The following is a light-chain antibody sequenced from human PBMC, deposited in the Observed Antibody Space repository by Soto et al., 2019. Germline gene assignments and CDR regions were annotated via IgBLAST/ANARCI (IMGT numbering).Light chain of an antibody. V-gene: IGKV3-15*01. CDR3: QQYNSWPLT. Sequence: EIVMTQSPATLSMSPGERATLSCRASQSVYSNLAWYQQKPGQTPRLLIYGSSTRATGIPARFSGGGSGTEFTLTISSLQSEDFAVYCCQQYNSWPLTFGGGTKVEIK. CDR2: GSS. J-gene: IGKJ4*01. CDR1: QSVYSN.